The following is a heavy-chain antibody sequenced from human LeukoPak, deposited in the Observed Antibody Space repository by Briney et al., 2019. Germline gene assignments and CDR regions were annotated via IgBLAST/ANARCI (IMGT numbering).Heavy chain of an antibody. D-gene: IGHD7-27*01. CDR1: GYAFTSYY. Sequence: GASVKVSCKASGYAFTSYYMHWVRQAPGQGLEWMGIINPSGGSTSYAQKFQGRVTMTRDTSTSTVYMELSSLRSEDTAVYYCAREYGDALYAFDIWGQGTMVTVSS. V-gene: IGHV1-46*01. J-gene: IGHJ3*02. CDR3: AREYGDALYAFDI. CDR2: INPSGGST.